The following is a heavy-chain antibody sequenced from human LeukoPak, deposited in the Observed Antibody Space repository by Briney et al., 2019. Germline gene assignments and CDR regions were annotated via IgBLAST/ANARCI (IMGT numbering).Heavy chain of an antibody. J-gene: IGHJ4*02. CDR1: GFTFSSYS. CDR2: ISSSSSYI. V-gene: IGHV3-21*01. Sequence: PGGSLRLSCAASGFTFSSYSMNWVRQAPGKGLEWVSSISSSSSYIYYADSVKGRFTISRDNAKNSLYLQMNSLRAEDTAVYYCARGDRNYDYVWGSYRYYYFDYWGQGTLVTVSS. CDR3: ARGDRNYDYVWGSYRYYYFDY. D-gene: IGHD3-16*02.